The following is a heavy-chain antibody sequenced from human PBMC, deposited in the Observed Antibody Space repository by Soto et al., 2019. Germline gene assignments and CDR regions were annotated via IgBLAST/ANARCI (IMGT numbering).Heavy chain of an antibody. V-gene: IGHV4-39*01. CDR1: GGSISSSSYY. D-gene: IGHD3-3*01. CDR2: IYYSGST. Sequence: SETLSLTCTVSGGSISSSSYYWGWIRQPPGEGLEWIGSIYYSGSTYYNPSLKSRVTISVDTSKNQFSLKLSSVTAADTAVYYCARHYDFWSGRLDYWGQGTLVTVSS. J-gene: IGHJ4*02. CDR3: ARHYDFWSGRLDY.